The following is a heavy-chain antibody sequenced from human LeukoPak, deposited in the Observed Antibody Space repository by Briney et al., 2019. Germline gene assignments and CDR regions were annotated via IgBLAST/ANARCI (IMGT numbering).Heavy chain of an antibody. CDR3: ARLERITGTINNWFDP. D-gene: IGHD1-7*01. J-gene: IGHJ5*02. Sequence: GESLKISCKGSGYSFTSYWIGWVRQLPGKGLEWMGFIYPGDSDTRYSPSFQGQVTISADKSISTAYLQWSSLKASDTAMYYCARLERITGTINNWFDPWGQGTLVTVSS. CDR1: GYSFTSYW. V-gene: IGHV5-51*03. CDR2: IYPGDSDT.